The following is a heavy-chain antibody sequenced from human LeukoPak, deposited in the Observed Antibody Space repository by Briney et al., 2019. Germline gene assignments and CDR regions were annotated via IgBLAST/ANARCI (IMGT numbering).Heavy chain of an antibody. CDR3: ARGRNYYGSGSYYRLYAFDI. Sequence: PSETLSLTCAVYGGSFSGYYWSWIRQPPGKGLERIGEINHSGSTNYNPSLKSRVTISVDTSKSQFSLKLSSVTAADTAVYYCARGRNYYGSGSYYRLYAFDIWGQGTMVTVSS. J-gene: IGHJ3*02. CDR2: INHSGST. D-gene: IGHD3-10*01. V-gene: IGHV4-34*01. CDR1: GGSFSGYY.